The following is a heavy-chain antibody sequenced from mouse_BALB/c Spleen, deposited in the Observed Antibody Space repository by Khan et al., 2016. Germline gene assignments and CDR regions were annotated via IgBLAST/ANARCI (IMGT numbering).Heavy chain of an antibody. CDR3: ARFYEYYAMDY. CDR2: ISGGDSYT. Sequence: EVELVESGGGLVKPGGSLKLSCAASGFTFSTYGMSWVRQTPEKRLEWVATISGGDSYTYYPDSVKGRFTISRDNAKNNLYLQMSSLRSEATALYYCARFYEYYAMDYWGHGTSVTVSS. V-gene: IGHV5-9-2*01. D-gene: IGHD2-12*01. CDR1: GFTFSTYG. J-gene: IGHJ4*01.